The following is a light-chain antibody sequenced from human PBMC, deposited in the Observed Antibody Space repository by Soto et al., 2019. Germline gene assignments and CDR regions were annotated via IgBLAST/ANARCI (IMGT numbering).Light chain of an antibody. CDR3: QQYGSSPHT. Sequence: EIVLTQSPGTLSLSPGERATLSCRASQSVSSSYLAWYQHKPGQAPRLLIYGASSRATGIPDRFSGSGSGIDFTLTISRLEPEDFAVYYCQQYGSSPHTFGQGPKLEIK. CDR2: GAS. CDR1: QSVSSSY. V-gene: IGKV3-20*01. J-gene: IGKJ2*01.